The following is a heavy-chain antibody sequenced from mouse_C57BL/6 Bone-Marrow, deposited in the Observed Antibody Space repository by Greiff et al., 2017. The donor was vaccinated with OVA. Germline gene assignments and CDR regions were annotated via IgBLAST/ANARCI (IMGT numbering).Heavy chain of an antibody. V-gene: IGHV1-76*01. J-gene: IGHJ2*01. CDR2: IYPGSGNT. CDR3: ARGKGMVTAYYFDY. CDR1: GYTFTDYY. D-gene: IGHD2-2*01. Sequence: QVHVKQSGAELVRPGASVKLSCKASGYTFTDYYINWVKQRPGQGLEWIARIYPGSGNTYYNEKFKGKATLTAEKSSSTAYMQLSSLTSEDSAVYFCARGKGMVTAYYFDYWGQGTTLTVSS.